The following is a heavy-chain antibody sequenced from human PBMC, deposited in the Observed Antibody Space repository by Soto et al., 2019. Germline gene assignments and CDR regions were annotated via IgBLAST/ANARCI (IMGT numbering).Heavy chain of an antibody. CDR3: ARADYYDSSGFYYDY. Sequence: QVQLVQSGAEVKKPGASVKVSCKASGYIFTNHYIHWVRQAPGQGLEGMGIINPSGGSTNYLQKFQGRVTTTRDTSTSTVYMELSILRSEDTAVYFCARADYYDSSGFYYDYWGQGTLVTVSS. CDR1: GYIFTNHY. D-gene: IGHD3-22*01. CDR2: INPSGGST. V-gene: IGHV1-46*01. J-gene: IGHJ4*02.